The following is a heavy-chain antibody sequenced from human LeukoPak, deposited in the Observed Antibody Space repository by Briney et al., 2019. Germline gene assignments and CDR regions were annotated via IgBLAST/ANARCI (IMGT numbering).Heavy chain of an antibody. CDR3: ARGPCNSSSCYIDY. D-gene: IGHD6-13*01. CDR1: GGSISSGGYY. CDR2: IYYSGST. V-gene: IGHV4-31*03. Sequence: SETLSLTCTVSGGSISSGGYYWSWIRQHPGKGLEWIGYIYYSGSTYYNPSLKSRVTISVDKSKNQFSLKLSSVTAADTAVYYCARGPCNSSSCYIDYWGQGTLVTVSS. J-gene: IGHJ4*02.